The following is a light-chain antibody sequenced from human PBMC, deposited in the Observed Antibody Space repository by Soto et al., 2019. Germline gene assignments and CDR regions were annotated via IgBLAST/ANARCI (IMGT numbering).Light chain of an antibody. CDR3: QSYDSSLSVL. CDR1: SSNIGAGYD. Sequence: QLVLTQPPSVSGAPGQRVTISCTGSSSNIGAGYDVHWFQQLPGTAPKLLIYANSNRPSGVHDRFSGSKSGTSASLAITGLQAEDEADYYCQSYDSSLSVLFGGGTKLTVL. J-gene: IGLJ2*01. CDR2: ANS. V-gene: IGLV1-40*01.